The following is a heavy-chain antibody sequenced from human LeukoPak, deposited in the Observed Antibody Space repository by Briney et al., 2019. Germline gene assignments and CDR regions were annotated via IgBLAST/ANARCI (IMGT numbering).Heavy chain of an antibody. Sequence: GGSLRLSCAASGFTFSSYSMNWVRQAPGKGLEWASSISSSSTYIYYADSVKGRFTISRDNAKNSLFLQMNSLRAEDTAVYYCARDLTTSSTAYLHHWGQGTLVTVSS. V-gene: IGHV3-21*01. J-gene: IGHJ1*01. CDR2: ISSSSTYI. CDR3: ARDLTTSSTAYLHH. CDR1: GFTFSSYS. D-gene: IGHD6-6*01.